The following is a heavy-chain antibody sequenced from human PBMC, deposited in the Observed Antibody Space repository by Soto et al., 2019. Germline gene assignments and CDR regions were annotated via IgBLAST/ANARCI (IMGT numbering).Heavy chain of an antibody. CDR1: GFTFSGSG. CDR3: AKQADYYDSSGYYEPGFFY. D-gene: IGHD3-22*01. V-gene: IGHV3-30*02. CDR2: IWYDGSNK. Sequence: GGSLRLSCAASGFTFSGSGMHWVRQSPGKGLEWVAVIWYDGSNKYYADSVKGRFTISRDNSKNTLYLQMNSLRAEDTAVYYCAKQADYYDSSGYYEPGFFYWGQGTLVTVSS. J-gene: IGHJ4*02.